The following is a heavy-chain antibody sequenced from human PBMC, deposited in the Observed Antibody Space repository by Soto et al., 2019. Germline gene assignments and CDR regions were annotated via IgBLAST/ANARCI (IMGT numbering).Heavy chain of an antibody. CDR3: ARGFTRGVRYYGMDV. CDR1: GGSFSGYY. Sequence: SETLSLTCAVYGGSFSGYYWSWIRQPPGKGLEWIGKINHSGSTNYNPSLKSRVTISVDTSKNQFSLKLSSVTAADTAVYYCARGFTRGVRYYGMDVWGQGTTVTVSS. CDR2: INHSGST. J-gene: IGHJ6*02. V-gene: IGHV4-34*01. D-gene: IGHD3-3*01.